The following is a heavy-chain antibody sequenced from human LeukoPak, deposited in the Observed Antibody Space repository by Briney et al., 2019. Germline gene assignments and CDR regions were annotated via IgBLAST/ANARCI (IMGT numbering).Heavy chain of an antibody. J-gene: IGHJ4*02. CDR1: GYSFTSYW. Sequence: GESLKISCKGSGYSFTSYWIGWVRQMPGKGLEWMGIIYPGDSDTRYSPSFQGQVTISADKSISTAYLQWSSLKASDTAMYYCARVLNRYSPAGGYFDYWGQGTLVTVSS. D-gene: IGHD2-15*01. CDR3: ARVLNRYSPAGGYFDY. V-gene: IGHV5-51*01. CDR2: IYPGDSDT.